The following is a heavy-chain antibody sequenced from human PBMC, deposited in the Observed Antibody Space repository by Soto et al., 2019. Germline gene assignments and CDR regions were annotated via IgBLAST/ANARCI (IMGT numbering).Heavy chain of an antibody. Sequence: PSETLSLTCTASGGSISSSSYYGGWIRQPPGKGLEWIGSIYYSGSTYYNPSLKSRVTISVDTSKNQFSLKLSSVTAADTAVYYCARMVIVVVVAATEPKVVNWFDPWGQGTLVTVSS. CDR2: IYYSGST. CDR1: GGSISSSSYY. J-gene: IGHJ5*02. CDR3: ARMVIVVVVAATEPKVVNWFDP. V-gene: IGHV4-39*01. D-gene: IGHD2-15*01.